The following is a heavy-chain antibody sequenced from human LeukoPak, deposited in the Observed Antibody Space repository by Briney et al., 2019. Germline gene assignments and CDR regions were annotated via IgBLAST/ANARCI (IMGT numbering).Heavy chain of an antibody. Sequence: GGSLRLSCAASGFTFSSYSMNWVRQAPGKGLEWVSSISSSSSYIYYADSVKGRFTISRDNAKNSLYLQMNSLRAEDTAVYYCARTGIAAAAGRAHWFDPWGQGTLVTLSS. D-gene: IGHD6-13*01. J-gene: IGHJ5*02. CDR3: ARTGIAAAAGRAHWFDP. CDR2: ISSSSSYI. CDR1: GFTFSSYS. V-gene: IGHV3-21*01.